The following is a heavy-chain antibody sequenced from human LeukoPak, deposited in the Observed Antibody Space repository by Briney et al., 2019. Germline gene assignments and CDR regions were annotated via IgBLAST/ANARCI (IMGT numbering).Heavy chain of an antibody. CDR1: GFTFSSYG. J-gene: IGHJ4*02. V-gene: IGHV3-30*02. Sequence: GGSLRLSCAASGFTFSSYGMHWVRQAPGKGLEWVAFIRYDGSNKYYADSVKGRFTISRDNSKNTLYLQMNSLRAEDTAVYYCAKGPGGYYGSSGYEYYFDYWGQGTLVTVSS. CDR3: AKGPGGYYGSSGYEYYFDY. CDR2: IRYDGSNK. D-gene: IGHD3-22*01.